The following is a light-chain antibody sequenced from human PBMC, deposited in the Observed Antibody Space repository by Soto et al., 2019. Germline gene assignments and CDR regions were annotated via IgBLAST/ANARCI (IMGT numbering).Light chain of an antibody. CDR2: DVT. CDR1: SSDVGGYNY. CDR3: ISFTSRHIYV. V-gene: IGLV2-14*03. Sequence: QSALTQPASVSGSPGQSITISCTGTSSDVGGYNYVSWYQQHPGRAPKLIIYDVTNRPSGISNRFSGSKSGNTASLTISGLRTEDEADYYCISFTSRHIYVFGTGTKATVL. J-gene: IGLJ1*01.